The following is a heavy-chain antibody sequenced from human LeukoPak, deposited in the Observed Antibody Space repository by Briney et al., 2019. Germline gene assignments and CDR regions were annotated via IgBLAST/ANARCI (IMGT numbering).Heavy chain of an antibody. Sequence: GGSLRLSCAASGFTFSSYEMNWVRQAPGKGLEWVSYISSSGSTIYYADSVKGRFTISRDNAKNSLYLQMNSLRAEDTAIYYCAKRGAEVGTTVAPGDYWGQGTLVTVSS. J-gene: IGHJ4*02. CDR3: AKRGAEVGTTVAPGDY. D-gene: IGHD1-26*01. V-gene: IGHV3-48*03. CDR2: ISSSGSTI. CDR1: GFTFSSYE.